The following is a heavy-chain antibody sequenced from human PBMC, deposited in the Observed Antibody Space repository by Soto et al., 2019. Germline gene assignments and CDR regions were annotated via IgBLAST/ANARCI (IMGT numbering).Heavy chain of an antibody. Sequence: EVQLVESGGGLVQPGGSLRLSCAASGFTFSSYSMNWVRQAPGKGLEWVSYISSSGSTIYYRDSVKGRFTISRDNAKNSLYLQMNSMRDEDTAVYYCARDLAPAAIPDAFDIWGQGTMVTVSS. J-gene: IGHJ3*02. D-gene: IGHD2-2*02. CDR3: ARDLAPAAIPDAFDI. CDR2: ISSSGSTI. CDR1: GFTFSSYS. V-gene: IGHV3-48*02.